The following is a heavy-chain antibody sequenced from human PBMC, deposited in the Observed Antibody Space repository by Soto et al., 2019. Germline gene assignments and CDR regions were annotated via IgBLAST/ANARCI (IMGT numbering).Heavy chain of an antibody. J-gene: IGHJ4*02. V-gene: IGHV4-4*02. CDR2: IYHSGST. CDR1: GGSISSSNW. CDR3: ARDPMKGGDSSVFDY. D-gene: IGHD3-22*01. Sequence: SETLSLTCAVSGGSISSSNWWSWVRQPPGKGLEWIGEIYHSGSTNYNPSLKSRVTISVDKSKNQFSLKLSSVTAADTAGYYCARDPMKGGDSSVFDYGGQETLVT.